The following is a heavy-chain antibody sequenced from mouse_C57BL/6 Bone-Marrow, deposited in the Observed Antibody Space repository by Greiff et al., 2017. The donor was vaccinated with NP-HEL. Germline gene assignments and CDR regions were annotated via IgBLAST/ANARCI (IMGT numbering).Heavy chain of an antibody. Sequence: VKVVESGAELVRPGTSVKVSCKASGYAFTNYLIEWVKQRPGQGLEWIGVINPGSGGTNYNEKFKGKATLTADKSSSTAYMQLSSLTSEDSAVYFCARERNWAWFAYWGQGTLVTVSA. D-gene: IGHD4-1*01. CDR3: ARERNWAWFAY. CDR2: INPGSGGT. V-gene: IGHV1-54*01. CDR1: GYAFTNYL. J-gene: IGHJ3*01.